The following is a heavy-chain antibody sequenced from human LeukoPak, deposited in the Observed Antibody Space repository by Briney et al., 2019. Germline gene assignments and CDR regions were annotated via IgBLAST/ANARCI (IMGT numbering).Heavy chain of an antibody. J-gene: IGHJ4*02. Sequence: GGSPRLSCAASGFTFSSYGMSWVRQAPGKGLEWVSAISGSGGSTYYADSVKGRFIISRDNSKNTLYLQMNSLRAEDTAVYYCAKPLLPAIVVVPAAPFDYWGQGTLVTVSS. CDR1: GFTFSSYG. CDR3: AKPLLPAIVVVPAAPFDY. D-gene: IGHD2-2*01. V-gene: IGHV3-23*01. CDR2: ISGSGGST.